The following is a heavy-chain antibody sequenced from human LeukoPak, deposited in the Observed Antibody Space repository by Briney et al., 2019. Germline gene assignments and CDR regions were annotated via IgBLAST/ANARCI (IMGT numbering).Heavy chain of an antibody. CDR3: AVYGSGIDY. CDR2: IYYSGST. D-gene: IGHD3-10*01. V-gene: IGHV4-59*01. J-gene: IGHJ4*02. CDR1: GGSISSYY. Sequence: SETLSLTCTVSGGSISSYYWSWIRQPPGKGLEWIGYIYYSGSTNYNPSLKSRVAISVDTSKNQFSLKLSSVTAADAAVYYCAVYGSGIDYWGQGTLVTVSS.